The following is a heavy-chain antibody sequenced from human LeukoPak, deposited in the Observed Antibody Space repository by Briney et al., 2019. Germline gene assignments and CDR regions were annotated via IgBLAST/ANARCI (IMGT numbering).Heavy chain of an antibody. CDR2: TYYRSKWHN. J-gene: IGHJ4*02. CDR1: ADSVSSNSAA. V-gene: IGHV6-1*01. CDR3: ARGYSSGSPTNYFDY. D-gene: IGHD2-15*01. Sequence: SQTLSLTCAISADSVSSNSAAWNWIRQSPSRGLEWLGRTYYRSKWHNEYAVSVRSRITINADTSKSQFSLQLNSVTPEDTAVYYCARGYSSGSPTNYFDYWSQGTLVTVSS.